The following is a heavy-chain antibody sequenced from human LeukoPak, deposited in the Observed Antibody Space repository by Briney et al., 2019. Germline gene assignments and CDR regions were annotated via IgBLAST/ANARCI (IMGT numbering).Heavy chain of an antibody. V-gene: IGHV4-34*01. CDR2: INHSGGT. Sequence: SETLSLTCAVYGGSFNGYYWTWIRQPAGKGLEWIGEINHSGGTNYNPSLTSRVTISVDASKKQFSLRLSSVTAADTAVYYCARGQVAYFQRWGQGILVTVSS. CDR1: GGSFNGYY. CDR3: ARGQVAYFQR. J-gene: IGHJ1*01. D-gene: IGHD5-12*01.